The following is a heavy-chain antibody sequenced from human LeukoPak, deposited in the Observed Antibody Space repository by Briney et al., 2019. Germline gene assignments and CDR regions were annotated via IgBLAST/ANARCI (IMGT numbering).Heavy chain of an antibody. Sequence: GGSLRLSCAASGFTFSSYWIHWVRQAPGKGLVWVSRINSDGSGTIYADSVKGRFTISRDNAKNTLYLQMNSLRVEDTAVYYCARGGFNHGFDIWGQGTMVTVSS. CDR2: INSDGSGT. CDR1: GFTFSSYW. J-gene: IGHJ3*02. D-gene: IGHD1-14*01. CDR3: ARGGFNHGFDI. V-gene: IGHV3-74*01.